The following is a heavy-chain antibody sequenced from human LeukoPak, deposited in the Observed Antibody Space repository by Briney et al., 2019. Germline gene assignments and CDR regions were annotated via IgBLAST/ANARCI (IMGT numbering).Heavy chain of an antibody. CDR2: INHSGST. CDR3: ARGRGYYDFLSGKMAWFDP. J-gene: IGHJ5*02. CDR1: GGSFSGYY. Sequence: SETLSLTCAVYGGSFSGYYWSWIRQPPGKGLEWIGEINHSGSTNYNPSLKSRVTISVDTSKNQFSLKLSSVTAADTAVYYCARGRGYYDFLSGKMAWFDPWGQGTLVTVSS. V-gene: IGHV4-34*01. D-gene: IGHD3-3*01.